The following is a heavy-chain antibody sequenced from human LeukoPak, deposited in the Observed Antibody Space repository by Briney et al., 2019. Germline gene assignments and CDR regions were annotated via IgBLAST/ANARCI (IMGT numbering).Heavy chain of an antibody. V-gene: IGHV1-2*02. D-gene: IGHD3-10*01. CDR2: INPNSGDT. J-gene: IGHJ4*02. CDR1: GYTFTSYG. Sequence: ASVKVSCKASGYTFTSYGISWVRQAPGQGLEWMGWINPNSGDTNYAQKFQGRVTMTRDTSISTAYMELSRLRSDDTAMYYCARGRYYVYWGQGTLVTVSS. CDR3: ARGRYYVY.